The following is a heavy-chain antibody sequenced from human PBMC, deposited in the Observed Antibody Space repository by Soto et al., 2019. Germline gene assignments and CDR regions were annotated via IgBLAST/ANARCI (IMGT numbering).Heavy chain of an antibody. D-gene: IGHD2-15*01. CDR3: ARVVGVDRDHLGVLDF. J-gene: IGHJ3*01. V-gene: IGHV3-7*01. CDR1: GFTFSTYW. CDR2: IKQDGSEK. Sequence: GSLRLSCAASGFTFSTYWMTWVRRAPGKGLEWVANIKQDGSEKYYVDSVKGRFTISRDNAKNSVYLQMSSLRAEDTAVYYCARVVGVDRDHLGVLDFSGQG.